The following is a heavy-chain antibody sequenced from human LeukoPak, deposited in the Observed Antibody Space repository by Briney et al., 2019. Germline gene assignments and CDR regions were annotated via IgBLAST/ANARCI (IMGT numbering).Heavy chain of an antibody. V-gene: IGHV3-53*01. CDR1: GFTFVSYA. CDR2: IYSGGST. D-gene: IGHD6-13*01. CDR3: ARLKYSSSWYTVSWFDP. J-gene: IGHJ5*02. Sequence: GGSLRLSCAASGFTFVSYAMNWVRQAPGKGLEWVSVIYSGGSTYYADSVKGRFTISRDNSKNTLYLQMNSLRAEDTAVYYCARLKYSSSWYTVSWFDPWGQGTLVTVSS.